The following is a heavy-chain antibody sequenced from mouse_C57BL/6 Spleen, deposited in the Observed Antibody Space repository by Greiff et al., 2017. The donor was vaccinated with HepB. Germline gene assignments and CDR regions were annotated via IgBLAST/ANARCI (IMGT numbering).Heavy chain of an antibody. Sequence: QVQLQQPGAELVRPGTSVKLSCKASGYTFTSYWMHWVKQRPGQGLEWIGVIDPSDSYTNYNQKFKGKATLTVDTSSSTAYMQLSSLTSEDSAVYYCARDDSSGSSWFAYWGQGTLVTVSA. CDR3: ARDDSSGSSWFAY. J-gene: IGHJ3*01. V-gene: IGHV1-59*01. CDR1: GYTFTSYW. D-gene: IGHD3-2*02. CDR2: IDPSDSYT.